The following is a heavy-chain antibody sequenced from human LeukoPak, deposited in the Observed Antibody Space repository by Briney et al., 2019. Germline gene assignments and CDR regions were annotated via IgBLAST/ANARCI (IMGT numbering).Heavy chain of an antibody. CDR1: GFTFSSYG. J-gene: IGHJ3*02. Sequence: GGSLRLSCAASGFTFSSYGMHWVRQAPGKGLEWVAVIWYDGSNKYYADSVKGRFTISRDNSKNTLYLQMNSLRAEDTAVYYCARSARNHAFDIWGQGTMVTVSS. V-gene: IGHV3-33*08. CDR2: IWYDGSNK. D-gene: IGHD1-14*01. CDR3: ARSARNHAFDI.